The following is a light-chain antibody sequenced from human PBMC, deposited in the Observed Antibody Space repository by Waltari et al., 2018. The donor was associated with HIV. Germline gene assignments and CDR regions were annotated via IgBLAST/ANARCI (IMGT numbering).Light chain of an antibody. J-gene: IGLJ3*02. CDR2: SNN. CDR3: ATWDDALSGPV. Sequence: QSVLTQPPSASGTPGQRVIISCSGHRSTIGSNTVNWYQQFSGAAPTLLIYSNNQRPSAVPDRFSGSKSGSAASLAISGLKSEDEADYHCATWDDALSGPVFGAGTKLTV. V-gene: IGLV1-44*01. CDR1: RSTIGSNT.